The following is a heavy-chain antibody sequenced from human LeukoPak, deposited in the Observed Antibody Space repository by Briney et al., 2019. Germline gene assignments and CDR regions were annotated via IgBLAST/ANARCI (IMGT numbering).Heavy chain of an antibody. CDR3: ARVKSYYYNTSDKDAFDI. D-gene: IGHD3-22*01. CDR2: ISAYNGNT. Sequence: GESLNISCKASGYTFTSYGISWVRQAPGQGLEWMGWISAYNGNTNYAQKLQGRVTMTTDTSTSTAYMELRSLRSDDTAVYYCARVKSYYYNTSDKDAFDIWGQGTMVTVSS. V-gene: IGHV1-18*01. CDR1: GYTFTSYG. J-gene: IGHJ3*02.